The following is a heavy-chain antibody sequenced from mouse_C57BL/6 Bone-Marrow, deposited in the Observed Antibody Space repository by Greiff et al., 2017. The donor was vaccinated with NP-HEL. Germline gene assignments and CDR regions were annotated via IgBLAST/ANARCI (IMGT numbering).Heavy chain of an antibody. CDR1: GFNIKDDY. CDR3: STCITTVVHY. V-gene: IGHV14-4*01. J-gene: IGHJ2*01. Sequence: EVQLQQSGAELVRPGASVKLSCTASGFNIKDDYMHWVKQRPEQGLEWIGWIDPENGYTEYASKFQGKATITADTSSNTDYLQLSSLTSEDTAVYYCSTCITTVVHYWGQGTTLTVSS. CDR2: IDPENGYT. D-gene: IGHD1-1*01.